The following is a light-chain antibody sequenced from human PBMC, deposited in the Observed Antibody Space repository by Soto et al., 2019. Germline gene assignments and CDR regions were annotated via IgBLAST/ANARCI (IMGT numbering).Light chain of an antibody. V-gene: IGLV7-46*01. Sequence: QAVVTQEPSLTVSPGGTVTLTCGSTTGAVTSGHYPYWFQQKPGQAPRTLIYDTNNKHSWTPARFSGSLLGGKAALTLSGAQPEDEAEYYCLLSYSGARGVFGGGTKLTVL. J-gene: IGLJ2*01. CDR3: LLSYSGARGV. CDR1: TGAVTSGHY. CDR2: DTN.